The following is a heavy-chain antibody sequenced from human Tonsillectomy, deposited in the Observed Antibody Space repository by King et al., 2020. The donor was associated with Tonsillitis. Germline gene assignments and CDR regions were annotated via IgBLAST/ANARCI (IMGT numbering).Heavy chain of an antibody. Sequence: VQLQQWGEGLLKPSETLSLTCGVYGGSFNGYYWSWIRQPPGKGLEWIGEINHSGNTNYNPSLKSRVTLSVDTSKNQFSLKLSSVTAADTAVYYCARERYFWSGYSYYFAYWGQGILVTVSS. V-gene: IGHV4-34*01. CDR2: INHSGNT. CDR3: ARERYFWSGYSYYFAY. D-gene: IGHD3-3*01. CDR1: GGSFNGYY. J-gene: IGHJ4*02.